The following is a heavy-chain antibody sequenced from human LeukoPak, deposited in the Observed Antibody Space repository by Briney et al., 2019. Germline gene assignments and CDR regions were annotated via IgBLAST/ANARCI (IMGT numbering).Heavy chain of an antibody. D-gene: IGHD3-22*01. CDR2: IRSKAYGGTT. J-gene: IGHJ4*02. CDR1: GFTFGDYA. V-gene: IGHV3-49*04. Sequence: PGGSLRLSCTASGFTFGDYAMSWVRQAPGKGLEWVGFIRSKAYGGTTEYAASVKGRFTISRDDSKSIAYLQMNSLKTEDTAVYYCTRDISVYYDSSGYYYYFDYWGQGTLVTVSS. CDR3: TRDISVYYDSSGYYYYFDY.